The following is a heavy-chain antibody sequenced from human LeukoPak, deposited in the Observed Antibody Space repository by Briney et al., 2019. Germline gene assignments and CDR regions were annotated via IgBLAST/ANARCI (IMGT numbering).Heavy chain of an antibody. CDR2: ISSSSSTI. CDR1: GFTFSSYS. J-gene: IGHJ6*03. D-gene: IGHD5-18*01. CDR3: TTCGRGYSYGPGVYYYYMDV. V-gene: IGHV3-48*01. Sequence: PGGSLRLSCAASGFTFSSYSMNWVRQAPGKGLEWGSYISSSSSTIYYADSVKGRFTISRDNAKNSLYLQMNSLRAEDTAVYYCTTCGRGYSYGPGVYYYYMDVWGKGTTVTVSS.